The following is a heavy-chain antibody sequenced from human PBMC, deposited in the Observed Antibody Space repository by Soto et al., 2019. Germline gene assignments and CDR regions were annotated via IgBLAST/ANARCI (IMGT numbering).Heavy chain of an antibody. CDR1: GFSLSTSGMR. J-gene: IGHJ6*04. V-gene: IGHV2-70*04. Sequence: SGPTLVNPTQTLTLTCTFSGFSLSTSGMRVSWIRQPPGKALEWLARIDWDNDKFYSTSLKTRLNISKDTSKNQVVLTMTNMEHVDTAPYYCTTSGPATDKKDYSYGMDVWGEGTTVTVYS. D-gene: IGHD1-26*01. CDR3: TTSGPATDKKDYSYGMDV. CDR2: IDWDNDK.